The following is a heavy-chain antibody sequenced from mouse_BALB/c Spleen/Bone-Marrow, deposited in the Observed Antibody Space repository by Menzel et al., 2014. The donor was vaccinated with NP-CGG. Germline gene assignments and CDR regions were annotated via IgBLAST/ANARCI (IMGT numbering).Heavy chain of an antibody. J-gene: IGHJ4*01. CDR2: ISTYYGDA. D-gene: IGHD2-4*01. Sequence: LQLQQSGAELVRPGISVKISCKGSGYTFTDYTMHWVKQSHAKSLEWIGVISTYYGDASYNQKFKGKATMTVDKSSSTAYMELARLTSEDSAIYYCARVITTGYYGMDYWGQGTSVTVSS. CDR3: ARVITTGYYGMDY. CDR1: GYTFTDYT. V-gene: IGHV1S137*01.